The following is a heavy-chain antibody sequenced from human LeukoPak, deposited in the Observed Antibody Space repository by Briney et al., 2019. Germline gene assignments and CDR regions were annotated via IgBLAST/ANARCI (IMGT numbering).Heavy chain of an antibody. V-gene: IGHV1-2*02. J-gene: IGHJ4*02. CDR2: INPNSGGT. CDR3: TPRRTGKYYFDY. CDR1: GYTFTGYY. Sequence: ASVKVSCKASGYTFTGYYMHWVRQAPGQGLEWMGWINPNSGGTNYAQKFQGRVTMTRNTSITTAYMELSSLTSEDTAVYYCTPRRTGKYYFDYWGQGTLVTVSS. D-gene: IGHD3-10*01.